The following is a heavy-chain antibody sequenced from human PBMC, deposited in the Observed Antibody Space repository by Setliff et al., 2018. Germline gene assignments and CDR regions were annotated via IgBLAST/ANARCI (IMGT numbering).Heavy chain of an antibody. CDR3: AREQWLDPPGYYYIDV. Sequence: PSETLSLTCTVSGGSISNYYWSWIRQPAGKGLEWIGHIYIGGSANYNPSLKSRVTMSIDTSKNQFSLKLNSVTAAGMAVYYCAREQWLDPPGYYYIDVWAKGTTVTV. CDR2: IYIGGSA. D-gene: IGHD6-19*01. CDR1: GGSISNYY. J-gene: IGHJ6*03. V-gene: IGHV4-4*07.